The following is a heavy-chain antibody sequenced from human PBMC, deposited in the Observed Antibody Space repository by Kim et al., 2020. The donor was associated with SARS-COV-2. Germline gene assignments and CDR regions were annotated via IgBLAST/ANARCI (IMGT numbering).Heavy chain of an antibody. J-gene: IGHJ4*02. CDR2: VYAGDSDA. Sequence: GESLKISCQGSGYNFARYWIALARQVPGKGLEWMGMVYAGDSDARYSPSFQGQVTISVDKSINTAYLQWNSLKASDSALYYCSKKGGEFFDYWGQGTL. D-gene: IGHD3-16*01. CDR3: SKKGGEFFDY. V-gene: IGHV5-51*01. CDR1: GYNFARYW.